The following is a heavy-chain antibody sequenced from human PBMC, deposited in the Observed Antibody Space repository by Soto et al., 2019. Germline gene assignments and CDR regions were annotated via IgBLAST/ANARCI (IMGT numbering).Heavy chain of an antibody. V-gene: IGHV4-39*01. CDR2: IYYRGNT. J-gene: IGHJ4*02. CDR3: ARLEGLATISYYFDF. D-gene: IGHD3-9*01. CDR1: GDSINSDKYY. Sequence: QLQESGPGLVKPSETLSLTCSVSGDSINSDKYYWGWIRQPPGKGLEWIGSIYYRGNTYYNPSRKTRVTISLDKSKSQFSRRLSSVTAADSAVYFCARLEGLATISYYFDFWGQGAQVTVSS.